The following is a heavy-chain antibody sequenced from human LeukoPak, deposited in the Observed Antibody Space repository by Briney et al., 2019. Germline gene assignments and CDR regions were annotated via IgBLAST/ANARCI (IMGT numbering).Heavy chain of an antibody. CDR3: ARGGGLDV. J-gene: IGHJ6*02. V-gene: IGHV3-7*03. CDR1: GFTFSSYW. D-gene: IGHD3-16*01. CDR2: INHNGNVN. Sequence: PGGSLRLSCEASGFTFSSYWMNWARQAPGKGLEWVASINHNGNVNYYVDSVKGRFTISRDNAKNSLYLQTSNLRAEDTAVYFCARGGGLDVWGQGAAVTVSS.